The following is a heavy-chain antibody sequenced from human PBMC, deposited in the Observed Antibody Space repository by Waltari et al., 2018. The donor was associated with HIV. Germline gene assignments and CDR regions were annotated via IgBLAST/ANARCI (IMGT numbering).Heavy chain of an antibody. Sequence: QVQLVESGGGVVQPGGSLRLSCAASGFPFSSYGMHWVRQAPGKGLEWVAFIRYDGSNKYYADSVKGRFTISRDNSKNTLYLQMNSLRAEDTAVYYCAKEVSVAGDYWGQGTLVTVSS. CDR1: GFPFSSYG. D-gene: IGHD6-19*01. CDR3: AKEVSVAGDY. J-gene: IGHJ4*02. CDR2: IRYDGSNK. V-gene: IGHV3-30*02.